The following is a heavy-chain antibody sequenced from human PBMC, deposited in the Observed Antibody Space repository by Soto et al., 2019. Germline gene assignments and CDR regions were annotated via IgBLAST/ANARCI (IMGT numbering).Heavy chain of an antibody. CDR1: GFTFSSYA. Sequence: GGSLRLSCAASGFTFSSYAMSWVRQAPGKGLEWVSAISGSGGSTYYADSVKGRFTISRDNSKNTLYLQMNSLRAEDTAVYYCAKSVYGDYGGYYYYYGMDVWGQGTTVTVSS. J-gene: IGHJ6*02. CDR2: ISGSGGST. CDR3: AKSVYGDYGGYYYYYGMDV. D-gene: IGHD4-17*01. V-gene: IGHV3-23*01.